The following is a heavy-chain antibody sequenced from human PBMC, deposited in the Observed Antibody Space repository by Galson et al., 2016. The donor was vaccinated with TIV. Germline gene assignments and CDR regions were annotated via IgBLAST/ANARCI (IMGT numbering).Heavy chain of an antibody. Sequence: SLRLSCAASGFSFSNAWMNWVRQAPGKGLGWVGRIKSKSDGGTIDYAAPVKDRFTISRDDSENTLYLQMNSLISEDTAVYYCTREGSSGYDLQQFDYWGQGTLVTVSS. J-gene: IGHJ4*02. CDR1: GFSFSNAW. V-gene: IGHV3-15*01. CDR2: IKSKSDGGTI. D-gene: IGHD3-22*01. CDR3: TREGSSGYDLQQFDY.